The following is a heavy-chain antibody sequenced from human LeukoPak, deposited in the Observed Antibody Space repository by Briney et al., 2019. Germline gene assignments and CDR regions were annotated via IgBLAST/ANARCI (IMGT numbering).Heavy chain of an antibody. CDR3: ARGPFGNCGGGPCHFRDIDNWYDP. CDR2: MNPKSGDA. D-gene: IGHD2-21*01. CDR1: GYTFTTYD. V-gene: IGHV1-8*03. J-gene: IGHJ5*02. Sequence: ASVKVSCKASGYTFTTYDINWVRQAAGQGFEWMGWMNPKSGDAGYADKLRGRVAITRDTSINTAYLELSALTSDDTAVYYCARGPFGNCGGGPCHFRDIDNWYDPWGQGTLVTVSS.